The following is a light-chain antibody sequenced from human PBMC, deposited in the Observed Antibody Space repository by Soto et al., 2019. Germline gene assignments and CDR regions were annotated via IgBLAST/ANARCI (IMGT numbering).Light chain of an antibody. CDR3: QQYGSSPWT. V-gene: IGKV3-20*01. CDR1: QSLGSTS. CDR2: GAS. J-gene: IGKJ1*01. Sequence: EIVLTKSPGTLSLSPGDTATLSCRASQSLGSTSLAWYQQKPGQAPRLLIYGASSRATGIPDRFSGRGSGTGFTLTISRLQPEDFAVYYCQQYGSSPWTFGQGTKVDIK.